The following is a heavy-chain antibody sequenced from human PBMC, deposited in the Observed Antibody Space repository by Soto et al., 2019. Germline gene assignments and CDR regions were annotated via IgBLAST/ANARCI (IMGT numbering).Heavy chain of an antibody. V-gene: IGHV1-69*13. CDR2: IIPIFGTA. J-gene: IGHJ5*02. Sequence: GASVKVSCKASGGTFSSYAISWVRQTPGQGLEWMGGIIPIFGTANYAQKFQGRVTITADESTSTAYMELSSLRSEDTAVYYCARILYSSSWYFWFDPWGQGTLVTVSS. CDR3: ARILYSSSWYFWFDP. D-gene: IGHD6-13*01. CDR1: GGTFSSYA.